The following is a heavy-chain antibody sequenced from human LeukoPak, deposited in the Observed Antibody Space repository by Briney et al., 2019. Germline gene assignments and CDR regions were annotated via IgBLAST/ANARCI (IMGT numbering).Heavy chain of an antibody. D-gene: IGHD5-12*01. CDR1: GGFISSYY. Sequence: SETLSLTCTVSGGFISSYYWSWIRQPPGKGLEWIGYIYYSGSTNYNPSLKSRVTISVDTSKNQFSLKLSSVTAADTAVYYCARYSGYEGGIDFWGQGTLVTVSS. V-gene: IGHV4-59*08. CDR3: ARYSGYEGGIDF. CDR2: IYYSGST. J-gene: IGHJ4*02.